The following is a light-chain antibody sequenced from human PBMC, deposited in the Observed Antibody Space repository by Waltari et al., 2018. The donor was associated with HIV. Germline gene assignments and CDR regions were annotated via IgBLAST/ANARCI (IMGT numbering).Light chain of an antibody. J-gene: IGLJ2*01. CDR2: DDS. CDR1: HIGRKR. Sequence: SYELTQPPSVSVAPGQTARIPSRGHHIGRKRINWYPQKPGQAPVLVVYDDSDRPSGIPERFSGSNSGNTATLTISRVEAGDEADYYCQVWDSSSDQGVFGGGTKLTVL. V-gene: IGLV3-21*02. CDR3: QVWDSSSDQGV.